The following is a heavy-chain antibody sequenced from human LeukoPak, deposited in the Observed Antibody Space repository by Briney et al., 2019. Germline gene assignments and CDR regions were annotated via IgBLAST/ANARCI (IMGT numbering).Heavy chain of an antibody. Sequence: AASVKVSCKASGYTFTSYGISWVRQAPGQGLEWMGWISAYDGNTNYAQKLQGRVTMTTDTSTSTAYMELRSLRSDDAAVYYCARSGSYGLFDYWGQGTLVTVSS. CDR2: ISAYDGNT. V-gene: IGHV1-18*01. CDR3: ARSGSYGLFDY. D-gene: IGHD1-26*01. CDR1: GYTFTSYG. J-gene: IGHJ4*02.